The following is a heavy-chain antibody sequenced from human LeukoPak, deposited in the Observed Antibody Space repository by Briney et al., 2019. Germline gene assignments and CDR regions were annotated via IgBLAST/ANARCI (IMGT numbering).Heavy chain of an antibody. CDR3: ARHNLYGDYEGYYFDY. V-gene: IGHV4-4*07. J-gene: IGHJ4*02. D-gene: IGHD4-17*01. CDR2: IYTSGST. Sequence: SETLSLTCTVSGGSISSYYWSWIRQPAGKGLEWIGRIYTSGSTNYNPSLKSRVTMSVDTSKNQFSLKLSSVTAADTAVYYCARHNLYGDYEGYYFDYWGQGTLVTVSS. CDR1: GGSISSYY.